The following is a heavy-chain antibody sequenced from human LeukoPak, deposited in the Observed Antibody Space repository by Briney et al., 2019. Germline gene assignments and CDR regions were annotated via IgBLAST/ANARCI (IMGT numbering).Heavy chain of an antibody. J-gene: IGHJ3*02. V-gene: IGHV4-59*01. CDR1: GGSLSSYY. D-gene: IGHD3-3*01. Sequence: SETLSLTCTVSGGSLSSYYWSWVRQPPGKGLEWIGYIYYSGSTNYNPSLTSRGTISVDTSKNQFSLKLSSVTAADTAVYYCARGGNDFWSGSPDAFDIWGQGTMVTVSS. CDR2: IYYSGST. CDR3: ARGGNDFWSGSPDAFDI.